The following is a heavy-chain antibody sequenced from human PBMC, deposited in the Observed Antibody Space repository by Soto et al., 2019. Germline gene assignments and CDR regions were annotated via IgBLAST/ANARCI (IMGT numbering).Heavy chain of an antibody. J-gene: IGHJ4*02. CDR1: GGSISRYY. Sequence: PSETLSLTCTVSGGSISRYYWSWIRQPPGKGLEWIGYIYYSGSTNYSPSLKSRVSISVDTSKTQFSLKLSSVTAADTAVYYCAMVYYDLLTGYYFDYSGQATLVTVSS. CDR3: AMVYYDLLTGYYFDY. D-gene: IGHD3-9*01. V-gene: IGHV4-59*08. CDR2: IYYSGST.